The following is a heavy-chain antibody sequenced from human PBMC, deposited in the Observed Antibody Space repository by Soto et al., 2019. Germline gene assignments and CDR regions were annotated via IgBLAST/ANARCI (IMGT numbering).Heavy chain of an antibody. CDR2: ISGNGGST. D-gene: IGHD6-6*01. Sequence: PGGSLRLSCAASGFTFSSYAMSWVRQAPGRGLEWVSIISGNGGSTYYAASVKGRFTISRDNTKNTLYLQMDSLTAEDTAVYYCAKGSEFSNSYTLDFDFWGQGALVNVSS. V-gene: IGHV3-23*01. CDR1: GFTFSSYA. J-gene: IGHJ4*02. CDR3: AKGSEFSNSYTLDFDF.